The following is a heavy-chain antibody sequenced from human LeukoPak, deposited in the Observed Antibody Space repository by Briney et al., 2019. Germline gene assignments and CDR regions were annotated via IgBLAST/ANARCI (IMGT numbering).Heavy chain of an antibody. CDR2: ISGSGGST. J-gene: IGHJ5*02. Sequence: GGSLRLSCAASGFTFSSYAMSWVRQAPGKGVEGVSAISGSGGSTYYADSVKGGFTISRDNSKNTLYLQMNSLRAEDTAVYYCAKPTGYCSSTSCYGFDPWGQGTLVTVSS. V-gene: IGHV3-23*01. CDR1: GFTFSSYA. CDR3: AKPTGYCSSTSCYGFDP. D-gene: IGHD2-2*01.